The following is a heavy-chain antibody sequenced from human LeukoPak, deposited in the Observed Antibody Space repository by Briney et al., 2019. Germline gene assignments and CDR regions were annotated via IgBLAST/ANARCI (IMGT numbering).Heavy chain of an antibody. CDR2: IYTSGST. D-gene: IGHD6-6*01. CDR1: VGSISSYY. V-gene: IGHV4-4*07. J-gene: IGHJ5*02. CDR3: ARARIAARLDTWFDP. Sequence: SETLSLTCSVSVGSISSYYGSGIREPAGRGLEGIGRIYTSGSTNYNPYLKSRVTMPVAKSKNKSSLKLSSVTAADTAVYYCARARIAARLDTWFDPWGQGTLVTVSS.